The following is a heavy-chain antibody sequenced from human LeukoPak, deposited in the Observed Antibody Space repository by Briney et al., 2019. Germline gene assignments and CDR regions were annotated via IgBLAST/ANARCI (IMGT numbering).Heavy chain of an antibody. Sequence: GGSLRLSCAASGFTVSSNYMSWARQAPGKGLEWVSVIYSGGSTYYADSVKGRFTISRDNSKNTLYLQMNSLRAEDTAVYYCARDWNPDSSGYYLGWFDPWGQGTLVTVSS. J-gene: IGHJ5*02. CDR1: GFTVSSNY. D-gene: IGHD3-22*01. CDR3: ARDWNPDSSGYYLGWFDP. CDR2: IYSGGST. V-gene: IGHV3-53*01.